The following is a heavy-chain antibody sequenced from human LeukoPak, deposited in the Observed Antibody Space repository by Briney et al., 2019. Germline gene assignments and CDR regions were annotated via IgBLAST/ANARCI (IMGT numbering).Heavy chain of an antibody. J-gene: IGHJ6*03. CDR3: ARRAGIAARPYYYYYMDV. D-gene: IGHD6-6*01. CDR1: GFTFSSYW. Sequence: PGGSLRPSCAASGFTFSSYWMSWVRQAPEKVLEWVANIKQDVSEKYYVDSVKGRFTISRDNAKNSLYLQMNSLRAEDTAVYYCARRAGIAARPYYYYYMDVWGKGTTVTVSS. CDR2: IKQDVSEK. V-gene: IGHV3-7*01.